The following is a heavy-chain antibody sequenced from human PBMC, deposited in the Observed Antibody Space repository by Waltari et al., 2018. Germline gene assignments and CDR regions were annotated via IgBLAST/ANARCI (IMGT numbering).Heavy chain of an antibody. Sequence: EVQLLESGGGLVQPGGSLRLSCAASGFTFSSYAMSWVRQAPGKGRAWVSAISGSGGSTYRADSGKGRFTISRDNSKITLYLQMNSLRAEDTAVYYCAKGGSRGSSSSLYYGMDVWGQGTTVTVSS. CDR1: GFTFSSYA. V-gene: IGHV3-23*01. CDR2: ISGSGGST. D-gene: IGHD6-6*01. J-gene: IGHJ6*02. CDR3: AKGGSRGSSSSLYYGMDV.